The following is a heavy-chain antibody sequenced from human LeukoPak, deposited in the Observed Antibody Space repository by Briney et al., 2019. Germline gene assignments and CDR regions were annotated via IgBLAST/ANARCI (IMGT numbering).Heavy chain of an antibody. J-gene: IGHJ6*03. CDR2: IYTSGST. D-gene: IGHD6-19*01. Sequence: SETLSLTCTVSGGSISSYYWSWIRQPAGKGLEGIGRIYTSGSTNYNPSLKSRVTMSVDTSKNQFSLKLSSVTAADTAVYYCARSKGIAVAGINYYYYYYMDVWGKGTTVTVSS. V-gene: IGHV4-4*07. CDR3: ARSKGIAVAGINYYYYYYMDV. CDR1: GGSISSYY.